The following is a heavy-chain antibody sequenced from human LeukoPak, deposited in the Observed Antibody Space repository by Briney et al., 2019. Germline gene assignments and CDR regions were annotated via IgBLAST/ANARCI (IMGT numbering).Heavy chain of an antibody. D-gene: IGHD6-13*01. CDR1: GGSISSYY. CDR2: INHSGST. CDR3: ARGRPLYSSSWYAY. V-gene: IGHV4-34*01. Sequence: SETLSLTCTVPGGSISSYYWSWIRQPPGKGLEWIGEINHSGSTNYNPSLKSRVTISVDTSKNQFSLKLSSVTAADTAVYYCARGRPLYSSSWYAYWGQGTLVTVSS. J-gene: IGHJ4*02.